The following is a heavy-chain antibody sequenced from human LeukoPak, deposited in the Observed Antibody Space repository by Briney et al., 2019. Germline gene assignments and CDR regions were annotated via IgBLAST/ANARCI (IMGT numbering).Heavy chain of an antibody. CDR3: ARDPAEEVVCIDY. Sequence: ASVKVSCKASGYTFSDYYMHWVRQAPGQGLEWMGWLYAKSGDTHYEQKFQGRVTLTRDTSISTAYMELSSLTSDDTAVYYCARDPAEEVVCIDYWGQGTLVTVSS. CDR2: LYAKSGDT. V-gene: IGHV1-2*02. J-gene: IGHJ4*02. CDR1: GYTFSDYY. D-gene: IGHD2-2*01.